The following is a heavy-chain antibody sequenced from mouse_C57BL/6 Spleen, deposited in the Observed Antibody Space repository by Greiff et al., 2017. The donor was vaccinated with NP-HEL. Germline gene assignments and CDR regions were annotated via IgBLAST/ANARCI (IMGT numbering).Heavy chain of an antibody. CDR3: ARQHYGRGNYYAMDY. Sequence: EVKLMESGGGLVKPGGSLKLSCAASGFTFSDYGMHWVRQAPEKGLEWVAYISSGSSTIYYADTVKGRFTISRDNAKNTLFLQMTSLRSEDTAMYYCARQHYGRGNYYAMDYWGQGTSVTVSS. CDR2: ISSGSSTI. V-gene: IGHV5-17*01. CDR1: GFTFSDYG. D-gene: IGHD1-1*01. J-gene: IGHJ4*01.